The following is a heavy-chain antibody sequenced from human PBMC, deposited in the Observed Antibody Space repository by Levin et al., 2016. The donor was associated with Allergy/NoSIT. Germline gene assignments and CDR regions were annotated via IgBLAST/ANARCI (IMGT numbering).Heavy chain of an antibody. V-gene: IGHV3-21*01. CDR2: ISSSSSYI. CDR3: ARGHDSSGYPTWRRDY. Sequence: GESLKISCAASGFTFSSYSMNWVRQAPGKGLEWVSSISSSSSYIYYADSVKGRFTISRDNAKNSLYLQMNSLRAEDTAVYYCARGHDSSGYPTWRRDYWGQGTLVTVSS. D-gene: IGHD3-22*01. J-gene: IGHJ4*02. CDR1: GFTFSSYS.